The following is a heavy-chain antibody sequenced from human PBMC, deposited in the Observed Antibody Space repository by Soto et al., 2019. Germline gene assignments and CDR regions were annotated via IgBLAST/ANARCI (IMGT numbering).Heavy chain of an antibody. CDR3: ARGDVRVVASFDP. V-gene: IGHV1-2*02. CDR2: INPNSGGT. Sequence: ASVKVSCKSCGYTFTDYYIHWVRQAPGQGLEWMGWINPNSGGTNYAQKFQGRVTMTRDTSISTAYMELSRLISDDTAVYYCARGDVRVVASFDPWGQGALVTVSS. CDR1: GYTFTDYY. J-gene: IGHJ5*02. D-gene: IGHD2-15*01.